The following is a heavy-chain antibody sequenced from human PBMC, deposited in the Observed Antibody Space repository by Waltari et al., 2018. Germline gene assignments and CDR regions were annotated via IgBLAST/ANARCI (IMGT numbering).Heavy chain of an antibody. Sequence: QVQLQESGPGLVKPSETLSLTCTVSVGSISSYYWSWIRQPPGKGLEWIGYIYYSGSTNYNPSLKSRVTISVDTSKNQFSLKLSSVTAADTAVYYCARATSSSSWYGNWFDPWGQGTLVTVSS. CDR3: ARATSSSSWYGNWFDP. V-gene: IGHV4-59*01. J-gene: IGHJ5*02. CDR1: VGSISSYY. CDR2: IYYSGST. D-gene: IGHD6-13*01.